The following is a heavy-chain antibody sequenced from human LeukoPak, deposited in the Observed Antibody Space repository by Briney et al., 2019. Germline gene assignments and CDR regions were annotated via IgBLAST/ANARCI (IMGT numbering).Heavy chain of an antibody. J-gene: IGHJ6*02. CDR1: GFMLDDYG. CDR2: IT. V-gene: IGHV3-9*01. CDR3: AKDESTGGFAPGYFYGMGV. D-gene: IGHD3-16*01. Sequence: GGSLRLSCGVSGFMLDDYGMHWVRQAPGKGLEWVSGITGYADSVKGRFTISSDSAKNSLYLQLDSLRVEDTALYFCAKDESTGGFAPGYFYGMGVWGQGTTVTVSS.